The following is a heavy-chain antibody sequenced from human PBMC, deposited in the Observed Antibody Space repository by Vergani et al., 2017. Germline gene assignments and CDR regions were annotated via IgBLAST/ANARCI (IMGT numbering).Heavy chain of an antibody. CDR1: GFTFSSYS. V-gene: IGHV3-48*02. CDR2: ISSSSSTI. J-gene: IGHJ5*02. Sequence: EVQLVESGGGLVQPGGSLRLSCAASGFTFSSYSMNWVRQAPGKGLEWVSYISSSSSTIYYADSVKGRFTISRDNAKNSLYLQMNSLRDEDTAVYYCARDKVAGPRGLFDPWGQGTLVTVSS. D-gene: IGHD6-19*01. CDR3: ARDKVAGPRGLFDP.